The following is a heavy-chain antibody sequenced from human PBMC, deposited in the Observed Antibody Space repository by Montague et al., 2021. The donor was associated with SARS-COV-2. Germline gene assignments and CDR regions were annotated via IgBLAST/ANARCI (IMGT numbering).Heavy chain of an antibody. Sequence: SETQSLTCAVSGASISSSENSWGWIRQSPGKGLEWFGSIFYSGTTYFNPSLRSRIAISVDTSKNQFSLKVTSVTAADTAVYYCARHVTFGGVVVALDYWGQGHLVSVSS. CDR2: IFYSGTT. CDR1: GASISSSENS. J-gene: IGHJ4*02. D-gene: IGHD3-16*02. V-gene: IGHV4-39*01. CDR3: ARHVTFGGVVVALDY.